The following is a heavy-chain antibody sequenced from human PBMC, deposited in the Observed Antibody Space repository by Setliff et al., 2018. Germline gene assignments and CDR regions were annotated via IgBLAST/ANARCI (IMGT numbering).Heavy chain of an antibody. D-gene: IGHD3-10*01. Sequence: GGSLRLSCAASGFTFDDYAMHWVRQAPGKGLEWVSLISWDGGSTYYADSVKGRFTISRDNSKNTLYLQMNSLRVEDTAVYYCAKGGIRGVYYFDYWGQGTLVTVSS. CDR3: AKGGIRGVYYFDY. CDR2: ISWDGGST. CDR1: GFTFDDYA. V-gene: IGHV3-43D*03. J-gene: IGHJ4*02.